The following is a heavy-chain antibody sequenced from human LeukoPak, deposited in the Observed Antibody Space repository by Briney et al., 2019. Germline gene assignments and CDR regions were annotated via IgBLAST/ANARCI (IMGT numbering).Heavy chain of an antibody. CDR2: IIPIFGTA. J-gene: IGHJ5*02. CDR1: GGTFSSYA. CDR3: ARDRIAAYQNWFDP. V-gene: IGHV1-69*05. Sequence: VASVKVSCKASGGTFSSYAISWVRQAPGQGLEWMGGIIPIFGTANYAQKFQGRVTITTDESTSTAYMELSSLRSEDTAVYYCARDRIAAYQNWFDPWGQGTLVTVSP. D-gene: IGHD6-6*01.